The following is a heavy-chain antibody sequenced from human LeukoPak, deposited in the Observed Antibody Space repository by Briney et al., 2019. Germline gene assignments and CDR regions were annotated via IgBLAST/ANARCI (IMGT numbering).Heavy chain of an antibody. D-gene: IGHD3-10*01. J-gene: IGHJ6*02. V-gene: IGHV1-46*01. Sequence: GASVKVSCKASGYTFTSYYMHWVRQAPGQGLEWMGIINPSGGSTSYAQKFQGRVTMTRDTSTSTVYMELSSLRFEDTAVYYCVRDITMVRGVLADYYYGMDVWGQGTTVTVSS. CDR2: INPSGGST. CDR3: VRDITMVRGVLADYYYGMDV. CDR1: GYTFTSYY.